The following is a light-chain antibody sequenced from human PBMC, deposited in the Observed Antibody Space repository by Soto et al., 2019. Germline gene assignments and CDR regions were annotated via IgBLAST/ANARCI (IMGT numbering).Light chain of an antibody. V-gene: IGKV1-5*03. J-gene: IGKJ1*01. CDR1: QTIRSW. Sequence: DIQMTQSPSTLSGSVGDRVTITCRSSQTIRSWLAWYQQKPGKAPKLLIYKASTLKIGVPSVNNHNGSRTEFTLTFSSLKYADFATYACQQHKSSSGAFGQGTKVELK. CDR2: KAS. CDR3: QQHKSSSGA.